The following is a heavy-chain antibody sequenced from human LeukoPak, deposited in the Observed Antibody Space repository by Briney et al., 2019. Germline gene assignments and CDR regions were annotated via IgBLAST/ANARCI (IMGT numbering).Heavy chain of an antibody. V-gene: IGHV3-23*01. Sequence: GGSLRLSCAASGFTFSSNRMSWVRQAPGQGLEWVSAISDNAGVTFYADSVRGRFTISRDNSKNTLYLQMNSLRAEDTALYYCAKNGDSSGWYPDYWGQGTLVTVSS. J-gene: IGHJ4*02. D-gene: IGHD6-19*01. CDR2: ISDNAGVT. CDR1: GFTFSSNR. CDR3: AKNGDSSGWYPDY.